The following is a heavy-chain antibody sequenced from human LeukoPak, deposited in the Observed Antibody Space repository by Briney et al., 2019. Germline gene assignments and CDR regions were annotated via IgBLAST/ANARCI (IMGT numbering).Heavy chain of an antibody. CDR1: GGSISSYY. D-gene: IGHD3-22*01. Sequence: SETLSLTCTVSGGSISSYYWSWIRQPAGKGLEWIGRIYTSGSTNYNPSLKSRVTMSEDTSKNQFSLKLSSVTAADTAVYYCARVAYYDSSGFFDYWGQGTLVTVSS. CDR2: IYTSGST. V-gene: IGHV4-4*07. CDR3: ARVAYYDSSGFFDY. J-gene: IGHJ4*02.